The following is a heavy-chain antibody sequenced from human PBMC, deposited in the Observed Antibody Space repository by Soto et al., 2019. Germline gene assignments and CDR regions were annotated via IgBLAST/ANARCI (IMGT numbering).Heavy chain of an antibody. D-gene: IGHD3-22*01. CDR3: ARGDYYDSSAPFDP. V-gene: IGHV3-48*02. CDR1: GFTFSSYS. Sequence: VGSLRLSCAASGFTFSSYSMNWVRQAPGKGLEWVSYISSSSSTIYYADSVKGRFTISRDNAKNSLYLQMNSLRDEDTAVYYCARGDYYDSSAPFDPWGQGTLVTVSS. CDR2: ISSSSSTI. J-gene: IGHJ5*02.